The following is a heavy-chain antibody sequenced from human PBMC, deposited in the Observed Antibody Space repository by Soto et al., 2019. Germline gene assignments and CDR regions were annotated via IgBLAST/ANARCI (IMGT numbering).Heavy chain of an antibody. Sequence: PEETLSLTCTVSGGSISSYYWSWIRQPPGKGLEWIGYIYYSGSTNYNPSLKSRVTISVDTSKNQFSLKLSSVTAADTAVYYCTSGYTAMVFDYWGQGTLVTVSS. CDR2: IYYSGST. D-gene: IGHD5-18*01. V-gene: IGHV4-59*08. CDR1: GGSISSYY. CDR3: TSGYTAMVFDY. J-gene: IGHJ4*02.